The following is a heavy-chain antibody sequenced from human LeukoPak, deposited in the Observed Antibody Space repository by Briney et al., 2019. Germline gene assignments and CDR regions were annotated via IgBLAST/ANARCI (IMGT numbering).Heavy chain of an antibody. D-gene: IGHD2-2*01. CDR2: IRYDGSNK. J-gene: IGHJ4*02. Sequence: PPGGSLRLSCAASGFTFSSYGMHWVRQAPGKGLEWVAFIRYDGSNKYYADSVKGRFTISRDNSKNTLYLQMNSLRAEDTAVYYCAKDQYMSSTSCFNWGQGTLVTVSS. CDR1: GFTFSSYG. CDR3: AKDQYMSSTSCFN. V-gene: IGHV3-30*02.